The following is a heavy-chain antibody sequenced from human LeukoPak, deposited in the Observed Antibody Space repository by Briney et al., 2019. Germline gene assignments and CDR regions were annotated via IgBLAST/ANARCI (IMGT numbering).Heavy chain of an antibody. CDR3: TRARIVGATYYFDY. D-gene: IGHD1-26*01. J-gene: IGHJ4*02. Sequence: SGTLSLTCAVCCGSINNANWWSWVRQPPGKGLEWIAEVAHHGKTNYNPSLESRVTVSLDKSKSQFSLKLSSVTAADTALYYCTRARIVGATYYFDYWGQGTLVTVPS. CDR1: CGSINNANW. V-gene: IGHV4-4*02. CDR2: VAHHGKT.